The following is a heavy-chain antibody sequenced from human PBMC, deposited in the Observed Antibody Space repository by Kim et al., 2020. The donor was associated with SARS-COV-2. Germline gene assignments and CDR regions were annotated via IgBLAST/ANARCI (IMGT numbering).Heavy chain of an antibody. V-gene: IGHV1-46*01. D-gene: IGHD1-26*01. CDR2: GGT. J-gene: IGHJ4*02. Sequence: GGTTYEQKFQGRVTMTRDTSTSTVYMELSSLRSEDTAVYYCAREVGATDYWGQGTLVTISS. CDR3: AREVGATDY.